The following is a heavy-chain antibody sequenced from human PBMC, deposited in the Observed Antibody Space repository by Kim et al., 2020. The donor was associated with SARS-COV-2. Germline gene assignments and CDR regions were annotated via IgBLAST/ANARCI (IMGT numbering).Heavy chain of an antibody. CDR3: AKDMYRGSSGYYLFDY. CDR2: ISWNSGSI. D-gene: IGHD3-22*01. V-gene: IGHV3-9*01. J-gene: IGHJ4*02. Sequence: GGSLRLSCAASGFTFDDYAMHWVRQAPGKGLEWVSGISWNSGSIGYADSVKGRFTISRDNAKNSLYLQMNSLRAEDTALYYCAKDMYRGSSGYYLFDYWGQGTLVTVSS. CDR1: GFTFDDYA.